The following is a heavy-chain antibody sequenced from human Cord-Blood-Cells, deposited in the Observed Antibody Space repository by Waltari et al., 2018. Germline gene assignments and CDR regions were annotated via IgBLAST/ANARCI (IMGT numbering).Heavy chain of an antibody. Sequence: EVQLVQSGAEVKKPGESLKISCKGSGYSFTSYWIGWVRQMPGKGLEWMGIISPGDSDTRYSPSFQGQVTISADKSISTAYLQWSSLKASDTAMYYCARPNWNDYYYYGMDVWGQGTTVTVSS. CDR2: ISPGDSDT. CDR3: ARPNWNDYYYYGMDV. D-gene: IGHD1-20*01. J-gene: IGHJ6*02. V-gene: IGHV5-51*01. CDR1: GYSFTSYW.